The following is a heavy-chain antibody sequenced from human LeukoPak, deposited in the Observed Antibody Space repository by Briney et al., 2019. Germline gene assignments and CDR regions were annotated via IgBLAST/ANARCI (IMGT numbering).Heavy chain of an antibody. Sequence: SETLSLTCAVSGGSISTSNWWNWVRQPPGMGLEWIGEIYHTGSIHYNASLKSRLTISLDNFNNQFSLKLTSVNAADTTMYYCARATGAVPVRGWAFDIWGQGTMVTVAS. D-gene: IGHD2-2*01. CDR1: GGSISTSNW. J-gene: IGHJ3*02. CDR3: ARATGAVPVRGWAFDI. CDR2: IYHTGSI. V-gene: IGHV4-4*02.